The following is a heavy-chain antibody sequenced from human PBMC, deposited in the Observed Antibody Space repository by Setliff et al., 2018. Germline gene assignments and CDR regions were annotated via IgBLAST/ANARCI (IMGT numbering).Heavy chain of an antibody. D-gene: IGHD6-13*01. CDR1: GFTFGDFA. J-gene: IGHJ6*02. CDR2: IGGRGIST. Sequence: GGSLRLSCAASGFTFGDFAMTWVRQAPGKGLEWVSGIGGRGISTYYADSVKGRFTISRDNSKNTLYLQMNSLRAEDTAVYYCASYGSWYERAYYYGMDVWGQGTTVTVSS. CDR3: ASYGSWYERAYYYGMDV. V-gene: IGHV3-23*01.